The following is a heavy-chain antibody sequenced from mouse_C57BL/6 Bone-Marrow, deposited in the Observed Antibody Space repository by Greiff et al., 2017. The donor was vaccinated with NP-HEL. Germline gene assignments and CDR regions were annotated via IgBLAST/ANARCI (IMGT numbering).Heavy chain of an antibody. CDR1: GYAFSSYW. CDR3: AREGDYYGRSDDY. V-gene: IGHV1-80*01. Sequence: QVQLQQSGAELVKPGASVKISCKASGYAFSSYWMNWVKQRPGKGLEWIGQIYPGDGDTNYNGKFKGKATLTADKSSSTAYMQLSSLTSEDSAVYFCAREGDYYGRSDDYWGQGTTLTVSS. CDR2: IYPGDGDT. J-gene: IGHJ2*01. D-gene: IGHD1-1*01.